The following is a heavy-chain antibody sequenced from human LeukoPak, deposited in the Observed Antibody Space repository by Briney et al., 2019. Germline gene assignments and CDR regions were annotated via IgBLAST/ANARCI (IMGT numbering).Heavy chain of an antibody. D-gene: IGHD5-12*01. CDR1: GFTFSSYA. CDR3: VKGLDIVATITRTNDY. V-gene: IGHV3-64D*06. CDR2: ISSNGGST. Sequence: GGSLRLSCSASGFTFSSYAMHWVRQAPGKGLEYVSAISSNGGSTYYADSVKGRFTISRDNSKNTLYLQMSSLRAEDTAVYYCVKGLDIVATITRTNDYWGEGTLVTVSS. J-gene: IGHJ4*02.